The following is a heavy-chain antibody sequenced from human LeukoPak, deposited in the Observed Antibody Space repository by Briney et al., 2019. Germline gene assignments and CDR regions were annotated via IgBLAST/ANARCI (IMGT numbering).Heavy chain of an antibody. D-gene: IGHD4-17*01. Sequence: GGSLRLSCAASGFTVSTNYMNWVRQAPGKGLEWVSVIYSGGSSYYADSVKGRFTISRDNSKNTLYLQMNSLRAEDTAVYYCARDTVTTFRFRDYYYYGMDVWGQGTTVTVSS. J-gene: IGHJ6*02. CDR3: ARDTVTTFRFRDYYYYGMDV. V-gene: IGHV3-53*01. CDR2: IYSGGSS. CDR1: GFTVSTNY.